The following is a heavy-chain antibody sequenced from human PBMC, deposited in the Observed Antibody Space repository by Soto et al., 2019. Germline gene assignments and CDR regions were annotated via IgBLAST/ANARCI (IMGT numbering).Heavy chain of an antibody. CDR3: TSRPSGMTYHAVFDF. CDR2: IKPDGSET. J-gene: IGHJ4*02. V-gene: IGHV3-7*03. Sequence: GGSLRLSCAASGLTFSGHWMTWVRQTPGEGLQWVAAIKPDGSETFYVDSVKGRFTISRDNARNSLFLQMDSLRAEDTAVYYCTSRPSGMTYHAVFDFWGQGTLVTV. D-gene: IGHD2-21*02. CDR1: GLTFSGHW.